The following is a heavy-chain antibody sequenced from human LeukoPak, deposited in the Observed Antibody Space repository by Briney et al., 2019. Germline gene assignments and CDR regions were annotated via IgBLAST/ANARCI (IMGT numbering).Heavy chain of an antibody. CDR1: GYSFTSYW. Sequence: GESLKISCKGSGYSFTSYWIGWVRQMPGKGLEWMGIIYPGDSDTRYSPSFQGQVTISADKSISTAYLQWSSLKASDTAMYYCARRVRGWVSGLGYYFDYWGQGTLVTVSS. CDR2: IYPGDSDT. D-gene: IGHD3/OR15-3a*01. V-gene: IGHV5-51*01. CDR3: ARRVRGWVSGLGYYFDY. J-gene: IGHJ4*02.